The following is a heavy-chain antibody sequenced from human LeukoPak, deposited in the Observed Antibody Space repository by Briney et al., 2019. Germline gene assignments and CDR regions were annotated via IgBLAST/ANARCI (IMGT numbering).Heavy chain of an antibody. CDR2: IYYSGST. Sequence: MSSETLSLTCTVSNDSFSSSRYYWGWIRQPPGKGLEWIGYIYYSGSTNYNPSLKSRVTISVDTSKNQFSLKLSSVTAADTAVYYCARQRIAYDSSGYYQAHLDYWGQGTLVTVSS. V-gene: IGHV4-61*05. J-gene: IGHJ4*02. CDR1: NDSFSSSRYY. CDR3: ARQRIAYDSSGYYQAHLDY. D-gene: IGHD3-22*01.